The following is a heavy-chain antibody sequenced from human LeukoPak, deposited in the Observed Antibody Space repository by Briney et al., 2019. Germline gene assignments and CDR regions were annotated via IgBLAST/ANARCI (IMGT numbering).Heavy chain of an antibody. CDR3: ARGGFPAYYYYMDV. CDR1: GGSISSGGYS. CDR2: IYYSGST. V-gene: IGHV4-30-4*07. Sequence: SETLSLTCAVSGGSISSGGYSWSWIRQPPGKGLEWIGYIYYSGSTYYNPSLKSRVTISVDTSKNQFSLKLSSVTAADTAVYYYARGGFPAYYYYMDVWGKGTTVTVSS. J-gene: IGHJ6*03. D-gene: IGHD3-22*01.